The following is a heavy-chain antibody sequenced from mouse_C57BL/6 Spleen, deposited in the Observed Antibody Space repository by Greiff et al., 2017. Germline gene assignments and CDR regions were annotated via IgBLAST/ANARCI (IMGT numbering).Heavy chain of an antibody. CDR3: ARSDGYPYYFDY. CDR1: GYSITSGYY. J-gene: IGHJ2*01. D-gene: IGHD2-3*01. Sequence: EVKLMESGPGLVKPSQSLSLTCSVTGYSITSGYYWNWIRQFPGNKLEWMGYISYDGSNNYNPSLKNRISITRDTSKNQFFLKLNSVTTEDTATYYCARSDGYPYYFDYWGQGTTLTVSS. CDR2: ISYDGSN. V-gene: IGHV3-6*01.